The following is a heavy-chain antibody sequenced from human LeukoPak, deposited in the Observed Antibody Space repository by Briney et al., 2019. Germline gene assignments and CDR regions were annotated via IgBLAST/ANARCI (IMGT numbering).Heavy chain of an antibody. D-gene: IGHD3-10*01. V-gene: IGHV3-23*01. J-gene: IGHJ4*02. CDR3: AKGGKRAMVPAPYDY. CDR1: GFTFSSYG. CDR2: ISGSGGST. Sequence: PGGSLRLSCAASGFTFSSYGMSWVRQAPGKGLEWVSAISGSGGSTYYADSVKGRFTISRDNSKNTLYLQMNSLRAEDTAVYYCAKGGKRAMVPAPYDYWGQGTLVTVSS.